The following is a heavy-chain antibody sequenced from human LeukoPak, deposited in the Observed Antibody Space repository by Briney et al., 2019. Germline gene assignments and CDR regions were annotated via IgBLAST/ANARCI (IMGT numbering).Heavy chain of an antibody. CDR2: ISAYKRNT. CDR1: GYTFTSYG. D-gene: IGHD3-10*01. Sequence: ASVKVSCKASGYTFTSYGISWVRQAPGQGLEWMGWISAYKRNTNYAQKFQGRVTMTTDTSTSTAYMELRSLRSADTAVYFCVRDLDGSGSYYTDYWGQGTLVTVSS. CDR3: VRDLDGSGSYYTDY. J-gene: IGHJ4*02. V-gene: IGHV1-18*01.